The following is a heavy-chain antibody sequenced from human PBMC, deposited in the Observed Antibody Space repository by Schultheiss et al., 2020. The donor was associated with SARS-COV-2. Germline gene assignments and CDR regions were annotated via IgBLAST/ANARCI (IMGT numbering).Heavy chain of an antibody. CDR1: GFTFSNAW. V-gene: IGHV3-15*01. D-gene: IGHD2-15*01. J-gene: IGHJ6*02. CDR2: IKSKTDGGTT. CDR3: TTGGGGWHYYYYGMDV. Sequence: GESLKISCAASGFTFSNAWMSWVRQAPGKGLEWVGRIKSKTDGGTTDYAAPVKGRFTISRDDSKNTLYLQMNSLKTEDTAVYYCTTGGGGWHYYYYGMDVWGQGTTVTVSS.